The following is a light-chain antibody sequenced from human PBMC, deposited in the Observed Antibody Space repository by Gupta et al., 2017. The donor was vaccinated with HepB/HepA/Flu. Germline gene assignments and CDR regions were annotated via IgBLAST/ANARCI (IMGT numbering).Light chain of an antibody. CDR2: DAS. V-gene: IGKV3-11*01. Sequence: DTVLTQSPATLSLSPGERAPLACRASQSISNYLAWYQQKPGKAPRLLISDASNRATGVPPRFSGSGSGTDFTLTISRLEPEDFAVYYCLHGDNWPRTFGQGTKVEI. CDR1: QSISNY. CDR3: LHGDNWPRT. J-gene: IGKJ1*01.